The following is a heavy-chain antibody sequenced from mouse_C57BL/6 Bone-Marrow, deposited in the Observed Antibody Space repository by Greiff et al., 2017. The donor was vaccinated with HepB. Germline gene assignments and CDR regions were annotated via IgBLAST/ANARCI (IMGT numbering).Heavy chain of an antibody. CDR2: IYPGSGST. V-gene: IGHV1-55*01. D-gene: IGHD1-1*01. Sequence: VQLQQPGAELVQPGASVKMSCTASGYTFTSYWITWVKQRPGHGLEWIGDIYPGSGSTTYNEKFKSQATLTVDTSSSTAYMQLSSLTSEDSAVYYCARPYGSSYVSFDYWGQGTTLTVSS. J-gene: IGHJ2*01. CDR3: ARPYGSSYVSFDY. CDR1: GYTFTSYW.